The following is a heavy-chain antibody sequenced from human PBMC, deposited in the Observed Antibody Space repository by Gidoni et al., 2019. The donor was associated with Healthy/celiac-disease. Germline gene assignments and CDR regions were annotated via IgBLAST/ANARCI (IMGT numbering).Heavy chain of an antibody. CDR2: IYYSGST. CDR1: GGSISSGGYY. V-gene: IGHV4-31*03. Sequence: QVQLQESGPGLVKHSQTLSLTCTVSGGSISSGGYYWSWIRQHPGKGLEWIGYIYYSGSTYYNPSLKSRVTISVDTSKNQFSLKLSSVTAADTAVYYCARGFGLPRGIGEPYFGMDVWGQGTTVTVSS. D-gene: IGHD3-10*01. J-gene: IGHJ6*02. CDR3: ARGFGLPRGIGEPYFGMDV.